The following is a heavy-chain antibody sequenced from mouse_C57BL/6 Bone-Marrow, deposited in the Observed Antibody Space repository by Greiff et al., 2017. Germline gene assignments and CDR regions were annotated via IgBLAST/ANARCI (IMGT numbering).Heavy chain of an antibody. Sequence: VQLQQPGAELVKPGASVKLSCKASGYTFTSYWMHWVKQRPGRGLEGIGRIDPNSGGTKYNEKLKSKGTLTVDKPASAASMQLSSLTSEDSAVYYCAGTGTRGYAMNYWGQGTSVTVSS. D-gene: IGHD4-1*01. J-gene: IGHJ4*01. CDR3: AGTGTRGYAMNY. V-gene: IGHV1-72*01. CDR2: IDPNSGGT. CDR1: GYTFTSYW.